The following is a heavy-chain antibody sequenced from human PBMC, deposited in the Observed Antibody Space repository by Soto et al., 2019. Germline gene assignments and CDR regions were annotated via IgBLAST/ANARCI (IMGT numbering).Heavy chain of an antibody. D-gene: IGHD5-12*01. V-gene: IGHV3-23*01. CDR1: GFTFSSYA. J-gene: IGHJ4*02. CDR3: AKAQRKYSRYDYGGDY. CDR2: ISGSGGST. Sequence: GGSLRLSCAASGFTFSSYAISWVRQAPWKGLEWVSAISGSGGSTYYADSVKGRFTISRDNSKNTLYLQMNSLRAEDTAVYYCAKAQRKYSRYDYGGDYWGQGTLVTVCS.